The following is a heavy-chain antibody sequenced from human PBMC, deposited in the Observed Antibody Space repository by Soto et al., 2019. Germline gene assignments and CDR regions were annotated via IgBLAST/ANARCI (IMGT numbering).Heavy chain of an antibody. D-gene: IGHD3-16*01. Sequence: SETLSLTCSVSGVSMRNSYWTWIRQSAGKGLEWLGRISTSGNTNYNPSLNSRLTMSVDTSKNQVSLKLTSVTAADTAVYYCARGGGVPALGDPGGQGNLVTVSS. CDR3: ARGGGVPALGDP. CDR2: ISTSGNT. V-gene: IGHV4-4*07. J-gene: IGHJ5*02. CDR1: GVSMRNSY.